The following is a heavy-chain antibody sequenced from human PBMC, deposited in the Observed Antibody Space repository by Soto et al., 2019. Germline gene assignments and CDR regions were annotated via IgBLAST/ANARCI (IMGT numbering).Heavy chain of an antibody. J-gene: IGHJ3*02. CDR1: GYTFTIYG. V-gene: IGHV1-18*01. CDR3: ARMDQLLHDAFDI. Sequence: VASVKVSCKASGYTFTIYGINWVRQAPGQGLEWMGWISAYNGNTNYAQKLQGRVTMTTDTSTSTAYMELRSLRSDDTAVYYCARMDQLLHDAFDIWGQGTMVTVSS. D-gene: IGHD2-2*01. CDR2: ISAYNGNT.